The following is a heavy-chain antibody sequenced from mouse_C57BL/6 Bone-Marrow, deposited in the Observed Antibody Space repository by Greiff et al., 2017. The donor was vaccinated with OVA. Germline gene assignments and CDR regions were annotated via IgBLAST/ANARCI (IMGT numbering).Heavy chain of an antibody. V-gene: IGHV1-72*01. J-gene: IGHJ4*01. CDR1: GYTFTSYW. Sequence: QVPLQQPGAELVKPGASVKLSCKASGYTFTSYWMHWVKQRPGRGLEWIGRIDPTRGGTKYNQKFKSKATLTVDKPSITTSMKLSSLRSEDSAVYYCARLAYDGLYYDAMDYWGQGTSVTVSS. D-gene: IGHD2-3*01. CDR2: IDPTRGGT. CDR3: ARLAYDGLYYDAMDY.